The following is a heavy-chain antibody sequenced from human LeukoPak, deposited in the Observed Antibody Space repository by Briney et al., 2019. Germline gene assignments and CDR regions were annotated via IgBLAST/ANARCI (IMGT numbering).Heavy chain of an antibody. CDR3: ARRWNYKDAFDI. V-gene: IGHV4-34*01. Sequence: SETLSLTCDVNGGSLSGSYWSWIRQSPEKGLEWIGEINQSGNSNYNPSLKSRVTILVDTSKNQFSLKLSSVTAADTAVYYCARRWNYKDAFDIWGRGTMVTVSS. CDR1: GGSLSGSY. CDR2: INQSGNS. J-gene: IGHJ3*02. D-gene: IGHD1-7*01.